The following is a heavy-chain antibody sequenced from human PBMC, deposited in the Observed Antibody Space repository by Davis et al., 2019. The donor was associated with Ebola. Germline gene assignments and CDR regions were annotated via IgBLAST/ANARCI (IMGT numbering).Heavy chain of an antibody. Sequence: MPGGSLRLSCAVSGGSISSSNWWSWVRQPPGKGLEWIGEIYHSGSTNYNPSLKSRVTISVDKSKNQFSLKLSSVTAADTAVYYCARYIVVVPAAIDGDGLYGMDVWGKGTTVTVSS. CDR3: ARYIVVVPAAIDGDGLYGMDV. J-gene: IGHJ6*04. CDR2: IYHSGST. D-gene: IGHD2-2*02. CDR1: GGSISSSNW. V-gene: IGHV4-4*02.